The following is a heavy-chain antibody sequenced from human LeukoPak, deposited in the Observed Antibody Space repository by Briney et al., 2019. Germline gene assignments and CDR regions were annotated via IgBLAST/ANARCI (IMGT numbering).Heavy chain of an antibody. CDR1: GDSISSRGYH. CDR3: ARDVVVTSSPDAFDI. Sequence: PSETLSLTCTVSGDSISSRGYHWTWIRQHPGKGLEWNGCISYSGTTYYNPSLKSRLTISADTSNSLFSLNLSSVTAADTAVYYCARDVVVTSSPDAFDIWGQGTMVTVSS. D-gene: IGHD2-15*01. V-gene: IGHV4-31*03. J-gene: IGHJ3*02. CDR2: ISYSGTT.